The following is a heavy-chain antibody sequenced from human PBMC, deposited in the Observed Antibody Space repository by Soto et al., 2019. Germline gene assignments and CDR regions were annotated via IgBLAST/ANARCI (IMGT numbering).Heavy chain of an antibody. CDR2: INPSGGST. V-gene: IGHV1-46*01. D-gene: IGHD5-18*01. CDR3: AKDLRYSYGPDY. J-gene: IGHJ4*02. Sequence: GASVKVSCKASGYTFTSYYMHWVRQAPGQGLEWMGIINPSGGSTSYAQKFQGRVTISRDNSKNTLYLQMNSLRAEDTAVYYCAKDLRYSYGPDYWGQGTLVTVSS. CDR1: GYTFTSYY.